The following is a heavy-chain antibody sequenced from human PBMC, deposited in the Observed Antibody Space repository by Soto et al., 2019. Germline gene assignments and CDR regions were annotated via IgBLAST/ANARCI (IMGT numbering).Heavy chain of an antibody. D-gene: IGHD2-2*01. Sequence: EVQLLESGGDLVQPGGSLRLSCVASGITFGSRAMSWVRQAPGEGLEWVSTITDTGGDTKYADSVRGRFTISRDNSQNTLYLEMNSLRAEDTAVYYCAKAHCSGLRCYGYYYNGLDVWGQGTTVTVSS. CDR3: AKAHCSGLRCYGYYYNGLDV. CDR1: GITFGSRA. CDR2: ITDTGGDT. J-gene: IGHJ6*02. V-gene: IGHV3-23*01.